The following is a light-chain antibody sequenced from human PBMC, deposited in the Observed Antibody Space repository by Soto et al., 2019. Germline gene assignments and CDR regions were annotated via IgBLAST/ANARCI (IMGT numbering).Light chain of an antibody. J-gene: IGKJ5*01. CDR2: GAS. V-gene: IGKV3-20*01. Sequence: EVVLTQSPGTLSLSLGERATLSCRASQSVSSSSLAWYQQKPGQAPRLLIYGASNRATGIPDRFSGSGSGTDFSLTISRLEPEDCAVYYCQQYGGSPLITFGQGTRLESK. CDR3: QQYGGSPLIT. CDR1: QSVSSSS.